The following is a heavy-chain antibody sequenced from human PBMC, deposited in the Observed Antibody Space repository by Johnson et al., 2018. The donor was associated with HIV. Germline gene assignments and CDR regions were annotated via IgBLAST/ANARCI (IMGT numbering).Heavy chain of an antibody. CDR2: IYSGGST. CDR3: ARVRTGRENAFDT. J-gene: IGHJ3*02. D-gene: IGHD2-8*02. CDR1: GFTVSSNY. V-gene: IGHV3-53*01. Sequence: EVQLVESGGGLIQPGGSLRLSCAASGFTVSSNYMSWVRQAPGKGLEWVSVIYSGGSTYYADSVKGRFTISRDNSKNTLYLQMNSLRAEDTAVYYCARVRTGRENAFDTWGQGTMVTVSS.